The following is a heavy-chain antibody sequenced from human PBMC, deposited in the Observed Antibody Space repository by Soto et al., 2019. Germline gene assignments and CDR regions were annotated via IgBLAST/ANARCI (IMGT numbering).Heavy chain of an antibody. V-gene: IGHV3-48*01. CDR2: ISSSSSTI. J-gene: IGHJ4*02. CDR3: ARDTGYYYDRRGYPDY. D-gene: IGHD3-22*01. Sequence: GGSLRLSCAASGFTFSSYSMNWVRQAPGKGLEWVSYISSSSSTIYYADSVKGRFTISRDNSKNTLYLQMNSLRAEDTAVYYCARDTGYYYDRRGYPDYWGQGTLVTVSS. CDR1: GFTFSSYS.